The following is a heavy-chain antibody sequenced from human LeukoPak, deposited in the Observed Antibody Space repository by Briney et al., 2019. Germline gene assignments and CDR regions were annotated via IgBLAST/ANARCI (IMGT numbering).Heavy chain of an antibody. CDR3: AGELVRGY. CDR2: IKSDGSST. Sequence: GGSLRLSCAASGFTFSSYWMHWVRQAPGKGLVWVSRIKSDGSSTHYADSVKGRFTISRDNAKSTLYLQMNSLRAEDTAVYYCAGELVRGYWGQGTLVTVSS. V-gene: IGHV3-74*01. J-gene: IGHJ4*02. CDR1: GFTFSSYW. D-gene: IGHD1-26*01.